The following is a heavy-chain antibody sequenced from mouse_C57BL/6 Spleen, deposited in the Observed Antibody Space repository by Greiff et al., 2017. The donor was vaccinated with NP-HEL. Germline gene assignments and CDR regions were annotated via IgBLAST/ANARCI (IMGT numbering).Heavy chain of an antibody. V-gene: IGHV1-42*01. CDR3: ARSGFYDGYYDYAMDY. D-gene: IGHD2-3*01. CDR1: GYSFTGYY. J-gene: IGHJ4*01. Sequence: VQLQQSGPELVKPGASVKISCKASGYSFTGYYMNWVKQSPEKSLEWIGEINPSTGGTTYNQKFKAKATLTVDKSSSTAYMQLKSLTSEDSAVYYCARSGFYDGYYDYAMDYWGQGTSVTVSS. CDR2: INPSTGGT.